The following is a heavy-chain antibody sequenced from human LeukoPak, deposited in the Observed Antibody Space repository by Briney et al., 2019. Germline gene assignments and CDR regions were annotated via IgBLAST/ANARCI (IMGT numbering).Heavy chain of an antibody. D-gene: IGHD6-13*01. CDR3: ARDRPYSSSWYNWFDP. CDR2: IKQDGSEK. J-gene: IGHJ5*02. CDR1: GFTFSSYW. Sequence: GGSLRLSCAASGFTFSSYWMSWVRQAPGKGLEWVANIKQDGSEKYYVDSVKGRFTISGDNAKNSLYLQMNSLRAEDTAVYYCARDRPYSSSWYNWFDPWGQGTLVTVSS. V-gene: IGHV3-7*01.